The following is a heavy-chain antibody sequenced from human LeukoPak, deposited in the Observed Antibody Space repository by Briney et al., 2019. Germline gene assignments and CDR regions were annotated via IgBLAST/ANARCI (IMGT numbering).Heavy chain of an antibody. D-gene: IGHD2-2*01. CDR1: GYTFTSYG. CDR2: ISAYNGNT. Sequence: ASVKVSCKASGYTFTSYGISWVRQAPGQGLEWMGWISAYNGNTNYAQKLQGRVTMTTDTSTSTAYMELRSLRSDDTAVYYCVSRGRAGYCSSTSCYTDFDYWGQGTLVTVSS. J-gene: IGHJ4*02. V-gene: IGHV1-18*01. CDR3: VSRGRAGYCSSTSCYTDFDY.